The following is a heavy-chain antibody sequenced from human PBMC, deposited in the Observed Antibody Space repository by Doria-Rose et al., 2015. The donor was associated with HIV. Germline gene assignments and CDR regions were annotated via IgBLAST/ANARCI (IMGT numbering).Heavy chain of an antibody. V-gene: IGHV4-31*03. Sequence: VHLQESGPGLVTPSETLSLPCSVSGASVSSRGYYWNWIRQVPGKGLESLGYTYYTGTSDYSPSLKSRLNMAVDTSKNQFSLKLSFVTVADTAVYYCARMGSYRELDYWGQGARGIVSA. CDR3: ARMGSYRELDY. CDR1: GASVSSRGYY. D-gene: IGHD3-16*01. J-gene: IGHJ4*02. CDR2: TYYTGTS.